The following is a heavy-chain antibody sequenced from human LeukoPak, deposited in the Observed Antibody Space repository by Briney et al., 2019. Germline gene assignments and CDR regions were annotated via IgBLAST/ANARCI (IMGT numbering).Heavy chain of an antibody. CDR3: ASTTAAGRNWFDP. CDR1: GYTFTSYG. CDR2: IGAYNGNT. J-gene: IGHJ5*02. Sequence: GASVKVSCKASGYTFTSYGISWVRQAPGQGLEWMGWIGAYNGNTNYAQKLQGRVTMTTDTSTSTAYMELRSLRSDDTAVYYCASTTAAGRNWFDPWGQGTLVTVSS. D-gene: IGHD6-13*01. V-gene: IGHV1-18*01.